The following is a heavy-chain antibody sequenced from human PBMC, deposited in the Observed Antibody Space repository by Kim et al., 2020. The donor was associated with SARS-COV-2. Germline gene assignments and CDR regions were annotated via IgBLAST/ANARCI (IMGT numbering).Heavy chain of an antibody. V-gene: IGHV3-9*01. CDR3: AKDYLYDSSGYNAFHI. CDR2: ITWKSGGI. CDR1: GFSFGDFA. J-gene: IGHJ3*02. Sequence: GGSLRLSCAASGFSFGDFALHWVRQAPGKGLEWVSGITWKSGGIGYADSVKGRFTISRDNAKSSLYLQMNSLRAEDTALYYCAKDYLYDSSGYNAFHIWGQGTMVTVSS. D-gene: IGHD3-22*01.